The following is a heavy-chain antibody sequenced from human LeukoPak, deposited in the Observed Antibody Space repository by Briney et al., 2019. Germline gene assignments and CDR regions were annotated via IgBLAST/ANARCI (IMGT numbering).Heavy chain of an antibody. J-gene: IGHJ4*02. V-gene: IGHV1-18*01. CDR2: ISADNGNT. CDR1: GYTFSSYG. D-gene: IGHD2-2*01. Sequence: GASVKVSCKASGYTFSSYGISWVRQAPGQGLEGMGWISADNGNTNYVQKFQGRVTMTTDTSTSTAYMELRSLGSDDTAVYYCARALYHTFDYWGQGTLVTVSS. CDR3: ARALYHTFDY.